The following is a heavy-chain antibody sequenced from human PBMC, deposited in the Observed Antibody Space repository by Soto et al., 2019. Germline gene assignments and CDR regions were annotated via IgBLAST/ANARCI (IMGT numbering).Heavy chain of an antibody. D-gene: IGHD2-8*01. CDR1: GFTINTYT. CDR3: AKARCTTSNCYVPDY. CDR2: IIGSGGSP. V-gene: IGHV3-23*01. Sequence: GGSLRLSCSASGFTINTYTMGWVRLAPGKGLEWVSAIIGSGGSPNYADSVTGRFTISRDNPKKTLYLQMNSLRAEDTAVYYCAKARCTTSNCYVPDYWGQGTLVTVSS. J-gene: IGHJ4*02.